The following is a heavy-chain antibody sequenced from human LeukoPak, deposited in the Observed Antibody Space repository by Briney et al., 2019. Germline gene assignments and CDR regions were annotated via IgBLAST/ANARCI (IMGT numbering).Heavy chain of an antibody. D-gene: IGHD4-17*01. J-gene: IGHJ4*02. CDR3: VRDGDHYDFDH. Sequence: GGSLRLSCAASGFTFDDYAMHWVRQAPGKGLEWVSGISWNSGSIGYADSVKGRFTVSRDNAKNTVHLQMNSLRAEDTAVYYCVRDGDHYDFDHWGQGTLVTV. CDR1: GFTFDDYA. V-gene: IGHV3-9*01. CDR2: ISWNSGSI.